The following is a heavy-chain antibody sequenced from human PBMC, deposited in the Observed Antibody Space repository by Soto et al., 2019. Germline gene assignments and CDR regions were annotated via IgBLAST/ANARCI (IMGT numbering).Heavy chain of an antibody. J-gene: IGHJ4*02. V-gene: IGHV4-59*01. Sequence: PSETLSLTCTVSGGSISSYYWSWIRQPPGKGLEWIGYIYYSGSTNYNPSLKSRVTISVDTSKNQFSLKLSSVTAADTAVYYCARDPSDYGDYVGYFDYWGQGTLVTVSS. CDR1: GGSISSYY. CDR2: IYYSGST. CDR3: ARDPSDYGDYVGYFDY. D-gene: IGHD4-17*01.